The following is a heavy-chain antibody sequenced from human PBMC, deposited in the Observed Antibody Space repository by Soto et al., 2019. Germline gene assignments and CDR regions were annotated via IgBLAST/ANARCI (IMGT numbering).Heavy chain of an antibody. V-gene: IGHV4-4*02. J-gene: IGHJ6*03. CDR2: IYHSGST. CDR3: ARVRVGSSSWYSESYYYYMDV. CDR1: SGSISSSNW. Sequence: SETLSLTCAVSSGSISSSNWWSWVRQPPGKGLEWIGEIYHSGSTNYNPSLKSRVTISVDKSKNQFSLKLGSVTAADTAVYYCARVRVGSSSWYSESYYYYMDVWGKGTTVTVSS. D-gene: IGHD6-13*01.